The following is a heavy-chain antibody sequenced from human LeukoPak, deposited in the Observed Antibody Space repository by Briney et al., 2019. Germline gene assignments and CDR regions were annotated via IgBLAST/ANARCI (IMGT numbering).Heavy chain of an antibody. Sequence: ETLSLTCTVSGYSISSGYDWGWMRQAPGKGLEWVANIKQDGSEKYYVDSVKGRSTISRDNAKNSLYLQMNSLRAEDTAVYYCARAAAGTYKYYYYYYYMDVWGKGTTVTVSS. D-gene: IGHD6-13*01. CDR1: GYSISSGY. CDR3: ARAAAGTYKYYYYYYYMDV. J-gene: IGHJ6*03. V-gene: IGHV3-7*01. CDR2: IKQDGSEK.